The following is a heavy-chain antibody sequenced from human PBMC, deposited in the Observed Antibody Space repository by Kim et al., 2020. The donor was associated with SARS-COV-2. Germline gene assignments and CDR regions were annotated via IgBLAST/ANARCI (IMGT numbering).Heavy chain of an antibody. J-gene: IGHJ6*02. CDR3: ARGLPRDIVVVPALTALPVGMDV. CDR2: MNPNSGNT. CDR1: GYTFTSYD. Sequence: ASVKVSCKASGYTFTSYDINWVRQATGQGLEWMGWMNPNSGNTGYAQKFQGRVTMTRNTSISTAYMELSSLRSEDTAVYYCARGLPRDIVVVPALTALPVGMDVWGQGTTVTVSS. D-gene: IGHD2-2*01. V-gene: IGHV1-8*01.